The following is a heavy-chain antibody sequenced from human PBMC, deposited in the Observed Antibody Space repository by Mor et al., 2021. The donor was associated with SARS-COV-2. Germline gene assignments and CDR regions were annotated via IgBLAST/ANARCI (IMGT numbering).Heavy chain of an antibody. CDR3: ARALLAHYYDSSGP. D-gene: IGHD3-22*01. J-gene: IGHJ5*02. V-gene: IGHV3-21*01. CDR2: ISSSSSYI. Sequence: QAPGKVLQWVSSISSSSSYIYYADSVKGRFTISRDNAKNSLYLQMNSLRAEDTAVYYCARALLAHYYDSSGPWGQGTLVTVSS.